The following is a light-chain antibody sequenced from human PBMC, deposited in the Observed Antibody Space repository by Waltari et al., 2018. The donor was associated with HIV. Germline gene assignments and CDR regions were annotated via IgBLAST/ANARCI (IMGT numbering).Light chain of an antibody. Sequence: IQVTQSPSSLSASLGDTVVITSRDSQAITTYLNWYQQKADKPPVLLVYSASTLQTGVPSRFRGSGSGRDFTLSISGLQPADFATYFCQQSYESPFNFGPGTKLHVK. CDR3: QQSYESPFN. J-gene: IGKJ3*01. V-gene: IGKV1-39*01. CDR1: QAITTY. CDR2: SAS.